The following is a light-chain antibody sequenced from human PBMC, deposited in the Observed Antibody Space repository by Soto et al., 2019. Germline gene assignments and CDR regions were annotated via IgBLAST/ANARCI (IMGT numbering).Light chain of an antibody. CDR2: DAS. V-gene: IGKV1-5*01. CDR1: QNIRSR. J-gene: IGKJ1*01. CDR3: QQYHSYWT. Sequence: DIHMTQSPSTLSAALGDRVTITSRASQNIRSRLAWFQQKPGKAPKLLIYDASSLESGVPQRFSGSGSGTEFTLTISSLQTDDFSTYYCQQYHSYWTFGQGTKVDIK.